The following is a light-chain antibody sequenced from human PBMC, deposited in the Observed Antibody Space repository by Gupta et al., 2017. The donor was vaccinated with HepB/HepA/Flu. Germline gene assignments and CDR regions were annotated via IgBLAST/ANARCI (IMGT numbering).Light chain of an antibody. Sequence: QSALPKPASVSGSPGQSITISCTGTNSDIGGYNCVSWYQQYPGRAPKLLICDDSNRPSGISNRFSGSKSGNTASLTISGLQAEDEADYYCASCSTSGTLVLFGGGTKLTVL. CDR1: NSDIGGYNC. CDR3: ASCSTSGTLVL. V-gene: IGLV2-14*03. CDR2: DDS. J-gene: IGLJ2*01.